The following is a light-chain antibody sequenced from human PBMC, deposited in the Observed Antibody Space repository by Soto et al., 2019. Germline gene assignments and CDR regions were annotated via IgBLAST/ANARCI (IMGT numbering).Light chain of an antibody. V-gene: IGKV1-5*03. CDR1: QSISSW. CDR3: HQYNSYSWT. Sequence: DIQMTQSPSTLSASVGDRVSITCRASQSISSWLAWYQQKPGKAPKLLIYKASSLESGVPSRFSGSGSGTEFTLTISSLQPDDFATYYCHQYNSYSWTFGQATKVDIK. J-gene: IGKJ1*01. CDR2: KAS.